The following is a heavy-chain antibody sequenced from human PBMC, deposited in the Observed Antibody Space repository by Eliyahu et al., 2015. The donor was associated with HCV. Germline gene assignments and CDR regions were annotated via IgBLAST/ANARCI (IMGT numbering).Heavy chain of an antibody. Sequence: QVHLEQSGAEVKKPGASVKVSCKASGYVFTSYYIHWLRQAPGQGLEWLGTISPSDGVRTYAQNFQGRVAMTRDTSTTTVYMELSSLKSEDAVVYFCARTLGIPGTRGPFDSWGQGTLVTVSS. CDR2: ISPSDGVR. J-gene: IGHJ4*02. V-gene: IGHV1-46*03. CDR3: ARTLGIPGTRGPFDS. CDR1: GYVFTSYY. D-gene: IGHD6-13*01.